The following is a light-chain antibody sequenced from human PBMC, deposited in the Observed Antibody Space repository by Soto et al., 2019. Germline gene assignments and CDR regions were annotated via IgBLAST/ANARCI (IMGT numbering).Light chain of an antibody. CDR1: QDITTF. CDR3: QQFNNLPYT. V-gene: IGKV1-33*01. Sequence: DIQMTQSPSSLSASVGDRVTISCQASQDITTFLNWYQQKPGKDPRLLICDVSNLETGVPSRFSGSGSGTDFSLTITSLQPEDIATYYCQQFNNLPYTFGQGTKLEIK. J-gene: IGKJ2*01. CDR2: DVS.